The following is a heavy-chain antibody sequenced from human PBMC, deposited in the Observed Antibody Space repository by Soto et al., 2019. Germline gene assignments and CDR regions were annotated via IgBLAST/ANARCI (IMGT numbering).Heavy chain of an antibody. J-gene: IGHJ4*02. V-gene: IGHV3-11*06. CDR2: ISPKSNYR. Sequence: QIQVVESGGGLVKPGGALRLSCEASGFTFSDFYMSWIRQAPGKGLEWLSYISPKSNYREYAESVKGRHTISRDNAKNSLSLQMNSLRVEDTAVYYCVRRGGGGQFDSWGQGALVTVSS. CDR3: VRRGGGGQFDS. D-gene: IGHD2-21*01. CDR1: GFTFSDFY.